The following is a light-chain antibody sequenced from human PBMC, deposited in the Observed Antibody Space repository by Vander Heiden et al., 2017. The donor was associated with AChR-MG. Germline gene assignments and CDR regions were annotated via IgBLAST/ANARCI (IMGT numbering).Light chain of an antibody. V-gene: IGLV3-1*01. CDR2: QDS. Sequence: SYELTQLPSVSVSPGQTASITCSGDIVGDKEACRYLQKPGHSPVLVIYQDSKRPSGIPERFSGSYSGNTATLTISRTQAMDEADYYCQAWDSSTYVFGTGTKVTVL. CDR1: IVGDKE. CDR3: QAWDSSTYV. J-gene: IGLJ1*01.